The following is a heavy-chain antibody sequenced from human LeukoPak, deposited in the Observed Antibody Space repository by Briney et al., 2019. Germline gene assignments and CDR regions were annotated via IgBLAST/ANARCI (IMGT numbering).Heavy chain of an antibody. CDR2: ISGSGGST. CDR1: GFTFSSYA. D-gene: IGHD5-24*01. Sequence: GGSLRLSCAASGFTFSSYAMSWVRQAPGKGLEWVSAISGSGGSTYYADSVKGRFTISRDNSKNTLYLQMNSLRAEDTAVYYWARRQPTRESPRERWLKLGFSLWYWGPGTLGTLSS. J-gene: IGHJ4*02. V-gene: IGHV3-23*01. CDR3: ARRQPTRESPRERWLKLGFSLWY.